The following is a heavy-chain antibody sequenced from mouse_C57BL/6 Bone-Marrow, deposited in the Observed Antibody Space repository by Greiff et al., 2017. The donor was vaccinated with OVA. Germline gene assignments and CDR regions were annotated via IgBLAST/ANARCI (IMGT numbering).Heavy chain of an antibody. CDR1: GFTFSSYT. CDR3: ADYYGIFAY. V-gene: IGHV5-9*01. Sequence: EVMLVESGGGLVKPGGSLKLSCAASGFTFSSYTMSWVRQTPEKRLEWVATISGGGGNTYYPDSVKGRFTISRDNAKNTLYLQMSSLRSEDTALYYCADYYGIFAYWGQGTLVTVSA. J-gene: IGHJ3*01. CDR2: ISGGGGNT. D-gene: IGHD1-1*01.